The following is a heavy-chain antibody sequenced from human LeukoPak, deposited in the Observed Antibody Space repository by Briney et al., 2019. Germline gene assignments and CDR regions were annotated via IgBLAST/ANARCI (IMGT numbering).Heavy chain of an antibody. J-gene: IGHJ6*02. V-gene: IGHV3-23*01. CDR2: LCGRGSNT. CDR3: AKDSRGGPDYLAAAGYYYGMDV. D-gene: IGHD6-13*01. Sequence: GGSLRLSCAASGFNFTNYAMSWVRQAPAKGLEWASALCGRGSNTYHADSVKGRFTISRDNSKNTLYLQMYSLRAEDTAVYYCAKDSRGGPDYLAAAGYYYGMDVWGQGTTVTVSS. CDR1: GFNFTNYA.